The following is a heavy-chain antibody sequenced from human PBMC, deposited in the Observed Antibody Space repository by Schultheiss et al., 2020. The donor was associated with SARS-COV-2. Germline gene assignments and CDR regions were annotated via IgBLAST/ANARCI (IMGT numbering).Heavy chain of an antibody. CDR1: GFTFSSYA. J-gene: IGHJ3*02. D-gene: IGHD6-19*01. V-gene: IGHV3-30*01. Sequence: GGSLRLSCAASGFTFSSYAMHWVRQAPGKGLEWVAVISYDGSNKYYADSVKGQFTISRDNSKNTLYLQMNSLRAEDTAVYYCTRDLVAVAGLLDAFDIWGQGTMVTVSS. CDR3: TRDLVAVAGLLDAFDI. CDR2: ISYDGSNK.